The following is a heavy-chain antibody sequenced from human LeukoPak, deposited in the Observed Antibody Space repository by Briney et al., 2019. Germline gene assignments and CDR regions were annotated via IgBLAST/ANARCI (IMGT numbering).Heavy chain of an antibody. CDR1: GLIFRRYA. CDR3: AKGRCSGVGCDSFHS. J-gene: IGHJ4*02. V-gene: IGHV3-23*01. Sequence: GGSLTLSCGACGLIFRRYAMNWVRQAPGRGLECISSISDDSSFTYYADSVKGRSAISRDDSKNTLYLQMNNLKVEDTAVYYCAKGRCSGVGCDSFHSWGQGALVTVSS. CDR2: ISDDSSFT. D-gene: IGHD2-15*01.